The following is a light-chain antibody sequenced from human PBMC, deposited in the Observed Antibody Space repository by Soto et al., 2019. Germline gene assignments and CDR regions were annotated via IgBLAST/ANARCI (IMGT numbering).Light chain of an antibody. CDR1: QGISTW. CDR3: QQYNSYWT. CDR2: KAS. V-gene: IGKV1-5*03. Sequence: DIQMTQSPFTLSASVGDRVTITCRASQGISTWLAWYQQKPGKAPKVLIYKASSLESEVPPRFSGSGSGTEFTLTISSLHPDDFATYYCQQYNSYWTFGQGTTVEMK. J-gene: IGKJ1*01.